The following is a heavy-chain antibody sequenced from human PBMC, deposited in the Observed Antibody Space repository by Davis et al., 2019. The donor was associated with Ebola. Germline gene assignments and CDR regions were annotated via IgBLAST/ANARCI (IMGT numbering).Heavy chain of an antibody. CDR3: AKPSGSYHYHFDYGLDV. Sequence: PGGSLRLSCEASGFPFSSFAINWVRQAPGKGLEWVSAIAALENYVYYADSVEGRFTISRDNAKNSVFLHMTNLRVEDAGVYYCAKPSGSYHYHFDYGLDVWGQGTAVTVSS. J-gene: IGHJ6*02. CDR1: GFPFSSFA. V-gene: IGHV3-21*01. CDR2: IAALENYV. D-gene: IGHD3-16*02.